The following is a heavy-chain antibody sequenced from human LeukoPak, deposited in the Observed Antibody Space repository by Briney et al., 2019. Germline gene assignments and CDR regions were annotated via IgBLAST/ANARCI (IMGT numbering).Heavy chain of an antibody. D-gene: IGHD6-19*01. CDR3: ARASSGWYPEDY. CDR2: IIPIFGTA. CDR1: GYTFTSYG. V-gene: IGHV1-69*06. J-gene: IGHJ4*02. Sequence: ASVKVSCKASGYTFTSYGISWVRQAPGQGLEWMGGIIPIFGTANYAQKFQGRVTITADKSTSTAYMELSSLRSEDTAVYYCARASSGWYPEDYWGQGTLVTVSS.